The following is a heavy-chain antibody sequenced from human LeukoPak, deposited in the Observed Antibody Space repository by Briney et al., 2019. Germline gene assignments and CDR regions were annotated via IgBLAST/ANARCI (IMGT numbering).Heavy chain of an antibody. D-gene: IGHD1-1*01. CDR2: MHYSGDS. CDR1: GNSISSFF. J-gene: IGHJ4*02. Sequence: ASETLSLTCTVSGNSISSFFWSWIRQPPGKGLEWIGSMHYSGDSKYNPSLRSRVSHSIDTSKQQFSLRLSSVTAADTAVYYCARDLELERNRWNYFESWGQGALVTVSS. CDR3: ARDLELERNRWNYFES. V-gene: IGHV4-59*01.